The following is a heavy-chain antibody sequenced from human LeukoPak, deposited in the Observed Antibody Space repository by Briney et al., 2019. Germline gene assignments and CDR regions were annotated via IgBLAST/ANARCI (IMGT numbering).Heavy chain of an antibody. Sequence: PSETLSLTCTVSGGSISSSSYYWGWIRQPPGKGLEWIGSIYYSGSTYYNPSLKSRVTISVDTSKNQFSLKLSSVTAADTAVYYCARLLEDGIYDFWSGYHDYWGQGTLVTVSS. CDR1: GGSISSSSYY. CDR3: ARLLEDGIYDFWSGYHDY. D-gene: IGHD3-3*01. J-gene: IGHJ4*02. CDR2: IYYSGST. V-gene: IGHV4-39*01.